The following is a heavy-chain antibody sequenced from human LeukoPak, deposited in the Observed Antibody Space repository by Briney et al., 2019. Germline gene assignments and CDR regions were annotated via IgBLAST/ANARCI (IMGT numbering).Heavy chain of an antibody. V-gene: IGHV3-11*06. CDR3: GRDYKYAFDK. J-gene: IGHJ4*02. CDR1: GFTLRDYI. D-gene: IGHD5-24*01. CDR2: IGIDSGNT. Sequence: GGSLRHSRAPSGFTLRDYILSWVPQAPGEGLEWSSYIGIDSGNTNYADSVKGRFTISGDKSKNSLYLQMNNLRVEDTAVYYCGRDYKYAFDKGGRGTLVTVS.